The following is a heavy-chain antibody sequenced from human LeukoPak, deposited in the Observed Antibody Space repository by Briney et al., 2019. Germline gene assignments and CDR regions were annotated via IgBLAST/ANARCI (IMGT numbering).Heavy chain of an antibody. V-gene: IGHV2-5*02. CDR2: IYWDDDK. CDR1: GFAFSTSGVG. D-gene: IGHD1-14*01. J-gene: IGHJ3*02. Sequence: SGPTLVNPTQTLTLTCTFSGFAFSTSGVGVGWIRQPPGKALEWLALIYWDDDKRYIPSLKSRLTITKDTSKNQVILTMTNMDPVDTATYYCALHRADDAFDIWGQGTMVTVSS. CDR3: ALHRADDAFDI.